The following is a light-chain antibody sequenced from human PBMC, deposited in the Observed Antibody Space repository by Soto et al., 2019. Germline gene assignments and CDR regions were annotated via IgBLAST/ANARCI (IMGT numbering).Light chain of an antibody. Sequence: EIVLTQSPATLYVSPGERATLSCKASQSISDKLAWYQQKPGQAPRLLIYGASTRATGIPVRFSGSGSGTELILTITSLQSEDFAVYYCQEYNNWCPITFGGGTKVDIK. CDR3: QEYNNWCPIT. CDR2: GAS. J-gene: IGKJ4*01. V-gene: IGKV3-15*01. CDR1: QSISDK.